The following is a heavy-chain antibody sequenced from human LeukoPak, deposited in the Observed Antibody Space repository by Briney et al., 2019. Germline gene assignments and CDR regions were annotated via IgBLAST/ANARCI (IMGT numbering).Heavy chain of an antibody. J-gene: IGHJ3*01. CDR1: GYTFTNSD. CDR2: MNPNSGNT. V-gene: IGHV1-8*01. CDR3: ARGVSWKYGISMITVFDVFDL. D-gene: IGHD3-22*01. Sequence: ASVKVSCKASGYTFTNSDINWVRQATGQGPEWMGWMNPNSGNTGFAQKFQGRVTLTRNATISTAYMELSSLRSEDTAMYYCARGVSWKYGISMITVFDVFDLWGQGTMVTVSS.